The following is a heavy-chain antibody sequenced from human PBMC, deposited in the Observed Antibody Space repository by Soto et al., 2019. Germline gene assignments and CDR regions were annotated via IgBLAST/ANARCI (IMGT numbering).Heavy chain of an antibody. CDR3: AKAPASSIAATSAFDI. J-gene: IGHJ3*02. CDR1: GFTFSSYA. D-gene: IGHD6-6*01. V-gene: IGHV3-23*01. Sequence: EVQLLESGGGLVQPGGSLRLSCAASGFTFSSYAMSWVRQAPGKRLEWVSAISGSGGSTYYADSVKGRFTISRDNSKNTLYLQMNSLRAEDTAVYYCAKAPASSIAATSAFDIWGQGTMVTVSS. CDR2: ISGSGGST.